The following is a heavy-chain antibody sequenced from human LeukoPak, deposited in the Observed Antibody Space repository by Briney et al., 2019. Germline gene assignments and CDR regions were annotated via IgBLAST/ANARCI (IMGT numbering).Heavy chain of an antibody. V-gene: IGHV3-11*04. J-gene: IGHJ3*02. Sequence: GGSLRLSCAASGFTVINTYMSWVRQAPGKGLEWVSYISSSGGTIFYADSVKGRFTISRDNAKNSLYLQMNSLRAEDTAVYYCARGQTGTLDAFDIWGQGTMVTVSS. CDR2: ISSSGGTI. CDR3: ARGQTGTLDAFDI. CDR1: GFTVINTY. D-gene: IGHD1/OR15-1a*01.